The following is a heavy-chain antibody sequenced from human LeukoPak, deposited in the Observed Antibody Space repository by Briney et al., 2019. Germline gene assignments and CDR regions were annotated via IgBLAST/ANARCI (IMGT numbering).Heavy chain of an antibody. Sequence: GGSPRLSCAASGFTFSSYWMNWVRQAPGKGLVWVSRIASDGSSTTYADSVKGRFSISRDNAKNTLYLQMNSLRVEDTAVYYCARGRPHGNDYWGQGTLVTVSS. CDR2: IASDGSST. D-gene: IGHD4-23*01. V-gene: IGHV3-74*01. CDR1: GFTFSSYW. CDR3: ARGRPHGNDY. J-gene: IGHJ4*02.